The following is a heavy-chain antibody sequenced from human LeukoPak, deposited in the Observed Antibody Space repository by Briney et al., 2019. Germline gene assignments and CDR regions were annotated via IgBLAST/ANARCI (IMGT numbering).Heavy chain of an antibody. CDR1: GYTFTSYD. J-gene: IGHJ5*02. Sequence: GASVKVSCKASGYTFTSYDINWVRQATGQGLEWMGWMNPNSGNTGYAQKFQGRVTMTRNTSISKAYMELSSLRSEYTCVYHCGRWDLNYYDSSGYYPWGQGTLVTVA. CDR3: GRWDLNYYDSSGYYP. V-gene: IGHV1-8*01. D-gene: IGHD3-22*01. CDR2: MNPNSGNT.